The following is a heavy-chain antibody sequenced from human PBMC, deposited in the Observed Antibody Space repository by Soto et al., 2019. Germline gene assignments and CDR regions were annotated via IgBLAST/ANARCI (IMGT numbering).Heavy chain of an antibody. V-gene: IGHV3-23*05. Sequence: EVQLLESGGGLVQPGGSLILSCAASGFPFSTSGILWVRQPPGEGLEWVSAIGPNANTNYRDSVKGRFTISRDNSRNTVFLQMSALGPEDTALYYCATARHCSSAACPAAEWGQGTLITVSS. CDR1: GFPFSTSG. J-gene: IGHJ4*02. CDR3: ATARHCSSAACPAAE. CDR2: IGPNANT. D-gene: IGHD2-2*01.